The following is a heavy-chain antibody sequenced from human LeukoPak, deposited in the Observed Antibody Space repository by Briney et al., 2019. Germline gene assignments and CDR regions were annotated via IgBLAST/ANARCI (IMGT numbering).Heavy chain of an antibody. CDR2: ISGSGGST. Sequence: GGSLRLSCAASGFTFSSYAMSWVRQAPGKGLEWVSAISGSGGSTYYADSVKGRFTISRDNSKNTLYLQMNSLRAEDTAVYYCARDSTRGITIFGVVIDSHGYFDYWGQGTLVTVSS. D-gene: IGHD3-3*01. CDR1: GFTFSSYA. CDR3: ARDSTRGITIFGVVIDSHGYFDY. J-gene: IGHJ4*02. V-gene: IGHV3-23*01.